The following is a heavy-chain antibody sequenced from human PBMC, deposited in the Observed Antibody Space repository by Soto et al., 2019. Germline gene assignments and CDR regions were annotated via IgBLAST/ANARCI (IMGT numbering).Heavy chain of an antibody. CDR3: ARARERAARPGAFDI. J-gene: IGHJ3*02. Sequence: GGSLRLSCAASGFTFSSYWMHWVRQAPGKGLVWVSRINSDGSSTSYADSVKGRFTISRDNAKNTLYLQMNSLRAEDTAVYYCARARERAARPGAFDIWGQGTMVTVSS. CDR1: GFTFSSYW. CDR2: INSDGSST. D-gene: IGHD6-6*01. V-gene: IGHV3-74*01.